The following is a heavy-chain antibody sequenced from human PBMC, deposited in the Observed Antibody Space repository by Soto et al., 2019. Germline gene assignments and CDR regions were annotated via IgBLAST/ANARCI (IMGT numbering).Heavy chain of an antibody. CDR3: ARDRDPMTTVTEIGC. V-gene: IGHV3-33*01. D-gene: IGHD4-17*01. CDR1: GFTFTNYG. Sequence: QVQLVESGGGVAQPGRSLRLSYAASGFTFTNYGMHWVRQAPGKRLEWVAVIWYDGSNKYYGDSVKGRFTISRDNSKNTLYLQMNSLRGEDMAVYYCARDRDPMTTVTEIGCWGQGTLVTVSS. J-gene: IGHJ4*02. CDR2: IWYDGSNK.